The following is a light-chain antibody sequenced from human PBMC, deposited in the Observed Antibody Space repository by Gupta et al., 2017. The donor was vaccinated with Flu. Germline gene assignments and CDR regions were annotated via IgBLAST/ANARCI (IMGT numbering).Light chain of an antibody. CDR3: QQYNNWPLT. Sequence: EIVITHSPATLSVSPGERATLSCRASQSVSSNLAWYQQKPGQPPRILIYGASTRATGIPARFSGSGSGTEFTLTISSLQSEDFAVYYCQQYNNWPLTFGGGTKVEIK. CDR2: GAS. V-gene: IGKV3D-15*01. CDR1: QSVSSN. J-gene: IGKJ4*01.